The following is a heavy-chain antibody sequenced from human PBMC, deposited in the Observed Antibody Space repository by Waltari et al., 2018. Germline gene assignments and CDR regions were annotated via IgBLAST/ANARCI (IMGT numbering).Heavy chain of an antibody. V-gene: IGHV3-23*01. CDR2: VSGSGRNT. CDR3: AGSLGWFDP. J-gene: IGHJ5*02. Sequence: VQLLESGGCLVQPGGSLRLSCAASGFTFNNFAMNWVRQAPGEGLEWVSAVSGSGRNTYYADSVRGRFTISRDNSKNTLYLQMTSLRAEDTAVYYCAGSLGWFDPWGQGTLVTVSS. CDR1: GFTFNNFA.